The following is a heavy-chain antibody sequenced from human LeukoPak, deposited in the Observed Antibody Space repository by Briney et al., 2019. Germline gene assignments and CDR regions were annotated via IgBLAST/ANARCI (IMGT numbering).Heavy chain of an antibody. J-gene: IGHJ4*02. Sequence: GGSLRVSCAASGFTFSNTWMNWVRQAPGKGLEWVGRIKRIIDGGTTDYAAPVKGRFTVSRDDSINTLYLQMSSLKTEDTAVYYCAAQGGPGDLSYLGQGTLVTVSS. CDR1: GFTFSNTW. CDR3: AAQGGPGDLSY. D-gene: IGHD3-10*01. V-gene: IGHV3-15*01. CDR2: IKRIIDGGTT.